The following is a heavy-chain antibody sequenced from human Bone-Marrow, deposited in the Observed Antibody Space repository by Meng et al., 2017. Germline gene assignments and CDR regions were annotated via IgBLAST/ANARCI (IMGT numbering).Heavy chain of an antibody. V-gene: IGHV2-70*01. Sequence: SGPTLVTPSHTLTLICSFSGFSLSTSGLCVSWIRQPPGKALEWLALIDWDDDKYYSTSLKTRLTISKDTSKNQVVRTMTNMDPVDTATYYCALSPMAQAGLSENWFDPWGQGTLVTVSS. J-gene: IGHJ5*02. CDR1: GFSLSTSGLC. CDR2: IDWDDDK. CDR3: ALSPMAQAGLSENWFDP. D-gene: IGHD3-10*01.